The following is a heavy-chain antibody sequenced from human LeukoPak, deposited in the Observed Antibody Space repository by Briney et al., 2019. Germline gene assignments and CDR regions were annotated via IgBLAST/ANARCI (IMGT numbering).Heavy chain of an antibody. CDR3: ARRLNDGSAFDI. Sequence: GGSLRLSCAASGFTFSDYYMSWIRQPPGKGLEWVSYISSSGSTMYYADSVKGRFTISRDNAKKSLYLQMNSLRAEDTAVFYCARRLNDGSAFDIWGQGTMVTVSS. CDR2: ISSSGSTM. CDR1: GFTFSDYY. V-gene: IGHV3-11*01. J-gene: IGHJ3*02. D-gene: IGHD1-1*01.